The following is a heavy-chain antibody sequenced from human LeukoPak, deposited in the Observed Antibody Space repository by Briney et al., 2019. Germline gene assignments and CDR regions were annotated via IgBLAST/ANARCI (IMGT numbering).Heavy chain of an antibody. D-gene: IGHD2-2*01. CDR1: GFTFSSYG. CDR3: AKGRGGRQYSSTSCFDY. CDR2: IRYDGSNK. V-gene: IGHV3-30*02. Sequence: GGSLRLSCAASGFTFSSYGMHWVRHAPGKGLEWVAFIRYDGSNKYYADSVKGRFTISRDNSKNTLYLQMNSLRAEDTAVYYCAKGRGGRQYSSTSCFDYWGQGTLVTVSS. J-gene: IGHJ4*02.